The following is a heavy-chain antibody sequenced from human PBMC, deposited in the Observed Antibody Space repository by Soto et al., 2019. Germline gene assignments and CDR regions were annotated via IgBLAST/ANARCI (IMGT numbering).Heavy chain of an antibody. CDR2: IYYSGST. CDR1: RRSLRRVHYY. J-gene: IGHJ4*02. CDR3: ARASGHYYDSSGYPFDY. V-gene: IGHV4-30-4*02. D-gene: IGHD3-22*01. Sequence: SDTLSLQCPVSRRSLRRVHYYWPWLVQAGGNGLEWIGYIYYSGSTSNNPSLKSRVTISVDTSKNQFSLKLSSVTAADTAVYYCARASGHYYDSSGYPFDYWGQGNLVTVSS.